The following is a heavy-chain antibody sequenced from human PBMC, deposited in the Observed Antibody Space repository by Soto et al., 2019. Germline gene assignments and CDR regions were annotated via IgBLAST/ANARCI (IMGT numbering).Heavy chain of an antibody. Sequence: QVQLVQSAAEVRKSGASVKVSCRTSGYTFTTYLMHWIRQAPGHGLEWMGILNPTAGRTSYSQKFQGRATMTSDASPRTAYMELTSLRSHDTAVYYCARAVRGGLTVVAPGYWGQGTLVTVSS. CDR1: GYTFTTYL. CDR3: ARAVRGGLTVVAPGY. J-gene: IGHJ4*02. CDR2: LNPTAGRT. D-gene: IGHD3-9*01. V-gene: IGHV1-46*01.